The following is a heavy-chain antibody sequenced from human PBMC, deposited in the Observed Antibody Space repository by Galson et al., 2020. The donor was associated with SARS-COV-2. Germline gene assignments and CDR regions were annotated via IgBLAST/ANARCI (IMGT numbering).Heavy chain of an antibody. CDR2: IGSTSSYI. Sequence: GGSLRLSCGVSGFTFSSYSMNWVRQAPGKALEWVSSIGSTSSYIYYADSVKGRSTISRDNAENSLYLQMNNLRVEDTAVYYCARALVQYGMDVWGQGTTVTVSS. V-gene: IGHV3-21*01. CDR3: ARALVQYGMDV. D-gene: IGHD1-26*01. J-gene: IGHJ6*02. CDR1: GFTFSSYS.